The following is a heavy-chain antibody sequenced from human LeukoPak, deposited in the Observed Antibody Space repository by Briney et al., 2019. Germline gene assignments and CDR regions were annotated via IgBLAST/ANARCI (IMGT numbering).Heavy chain of an antibody. CDR3: AKAPPRNGWSYFAY. D-gene: IGHD5-24*01. V-gene: IGHV3-30*18. J-gene: IGHJ4*02. CDR1: GFSFSTYD. Sequence: PGRSLRLSCAASGFSFSTYDMHWVRQAPGKGLEWVAVISYDGSNKYYADSVKGRFTISRDNSKNTLYLQMNSLRAEDTAVYYCAKAPPRNGWSYFAYWAKGTLVTVSS. CDR2: ISYDGSNK.